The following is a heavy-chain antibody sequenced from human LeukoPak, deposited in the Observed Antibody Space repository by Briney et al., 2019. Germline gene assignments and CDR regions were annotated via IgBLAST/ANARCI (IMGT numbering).Heavy chain of an antibody. J-gene: IGHJ6*02. V-gene: IGHV1-69*04. CDR2: IIPILGIA. CDR3: ARGTRFGYYDSSGEV. Sequence: SVKVSCKASGDTFSSYAISWVRQAPGQGLEWMGRIIPILGIANYAQKFQGRVTITADKSTSTAYMELSSLRSEDTAVYYCARGTRFGYYDSSGEVWGQGTTVTVSS. CDR1: GDTFSSYA. D-gene: IGHD3-22*01.